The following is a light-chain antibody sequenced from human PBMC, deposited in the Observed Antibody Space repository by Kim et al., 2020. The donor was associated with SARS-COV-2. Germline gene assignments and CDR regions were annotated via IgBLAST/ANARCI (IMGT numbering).Light chain of an antibody. Sequence: GRRATHSRRDRQNVDTSFAWYQKQPGQAPRLLIYDTSNRAAGIPARFSGSGSGTDFTLAISRLEPEDCAIYYCQQRNSWPLTFGGGTKVDIK. CDR2: DTS. CDR1: QNVDTS. J-gene: IGKJ4*01. V-gene: IGKV3-11*01. CDR3: QQRNSWPLT.